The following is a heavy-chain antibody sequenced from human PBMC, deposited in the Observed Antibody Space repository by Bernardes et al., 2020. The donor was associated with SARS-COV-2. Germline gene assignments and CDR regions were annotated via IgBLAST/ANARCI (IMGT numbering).Heavy chain of an antibody. Sequence: SVKVSCKASGFTFTSSALQWVRQARGQRLEWIGWIVVGSGNINYAQKFQERVTITRDMSTSTAYMELSSLRSEDTAVYYCAANRQRFGEFYYYYAMDVWGQGTPVTVSS. CDR2: IVVGSGNI. D-gene: IGHD3-10*01. J-gene: IGHJ6*02. CDR3: AANRQRFGEFYYYYAMDV. V-gene: IGHV1-58*01. CDR1: GFTFTSSA.